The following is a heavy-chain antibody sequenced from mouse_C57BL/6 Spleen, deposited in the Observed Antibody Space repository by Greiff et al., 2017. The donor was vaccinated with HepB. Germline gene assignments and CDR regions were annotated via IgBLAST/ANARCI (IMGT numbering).Heavy chain of an antibody. CDR2: ISYDGSN. CDR1: GYSITSGYY. CDR3: ARDGSSYYYAMDY. Sequence: EVQRVESGPGLVKPSQSLSLTCSVTGYSITSGYYWNWIRQFPGNKLEWMGYISYDGSNNYNPSLKNRISITRDTSKNQLFLKLNSVTTEDTATYYCARDGSSYYYAMDYWGQGTSVTVSS. V-gene: IGHV3-6*01. D-gene: IGHD1-1*01. J-gene: IGHJ4*01.